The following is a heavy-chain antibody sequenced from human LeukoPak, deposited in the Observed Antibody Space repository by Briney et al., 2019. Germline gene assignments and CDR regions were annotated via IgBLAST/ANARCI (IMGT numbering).Heavy chain of an antibody. CDR1: GYTFTGYY. V-gene: IGHV1-69*13. J-gene: IGHJ4*02. D-gene: IGHD3-22*01. Sequence: ASVKVSCKASGYTFTGYYMHWVRQAPGQGLEWMGGIIPIFGTANYAQKFQGRVTITADESTSTAYMELSSLRSEDTAVYYCARVDDSSGSDFDYWGQGTLVTVSS. CDR3: ARVDDSSGSDFDY. CDR2: IIPIFGTA.